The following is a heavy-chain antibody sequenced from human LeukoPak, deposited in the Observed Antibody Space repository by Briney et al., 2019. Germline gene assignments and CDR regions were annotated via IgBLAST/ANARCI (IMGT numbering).Heavy chain of an antibody. J-gene: IGHJ4*02. Sequence: GRSLRLSCAASGFTFDDYAMHWVRQAPGKGLEWVSGISWNSGSIGYADSVKGRFTISRDNSKNTLYLQMNSLRAEDTAVYYCAKGIPRAHWGQGTLVTVSS. V-gene: IGHV3-9*01. CDR1: GFTFDDYA. CDR3: AKGIPRAH. CDR2: ISWNSGSI.